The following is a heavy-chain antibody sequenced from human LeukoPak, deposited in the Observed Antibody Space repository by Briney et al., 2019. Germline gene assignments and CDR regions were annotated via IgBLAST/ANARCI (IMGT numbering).Heavy chain of an antibody. CDR2: IYYSGST. D-gene: IGHD2-15*01. V-gene: IGHV4-39*01. CDR3: ARQGSIWWYAWYFDL. J-gene: IGHJ2*01. Sequence: NPSETLSLTCSVSGGSISSNKKYWGWIRQPPGKGLEWIGSIYYSGSTYYNPSLKSRVTISVDTSKNQFSLKLSSVTAADTAVYYCARQGSIWWYAWYFDLWGRGTLVTVSS. CDR1: GGSISSNKKY.